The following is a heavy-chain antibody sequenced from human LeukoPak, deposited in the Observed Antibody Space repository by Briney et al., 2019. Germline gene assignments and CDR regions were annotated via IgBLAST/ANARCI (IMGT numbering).Heavy chain of an antibody. CDR2: IKQDGSEK. CDR1: GLTFSTYW. V-gene: IGHV3-7*01. D-gene: IGHD3-10*01. J-gene: IGHJ6*04. CDR3: AGGIAMVRGGDV. Sequence: PGGSLRLSCAASGLTFSTYWMTWVRQAPGKGLEWVANIKQDGSEKSYVDSVKGRFTISRDNAKNSLYLQMNSLRVEDTAVYYCAGGIAMVRGGDVWGKGTTVTVSS.